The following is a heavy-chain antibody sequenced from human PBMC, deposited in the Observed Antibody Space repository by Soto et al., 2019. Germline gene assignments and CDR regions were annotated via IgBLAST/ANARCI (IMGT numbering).Heavy chain of an antibody. J-gene: IGHJ4*02. D-gene: IGHD4-4*01. CDR3: ARETYRDYYFDY. V-gene: IGHV3-74*01. Sequence: EGSLRLSCAASGFTFTDYWPHWVRQAPGKGLVWVSRINSDGSRTSYADSVTGRFTISRDNAKNTLYLQMNSLRVEDTALYYCARETYRDYYFDYWGQGTLVTVSS. CDR2: INSDGSRT. CDR1: GFTFTDYW.